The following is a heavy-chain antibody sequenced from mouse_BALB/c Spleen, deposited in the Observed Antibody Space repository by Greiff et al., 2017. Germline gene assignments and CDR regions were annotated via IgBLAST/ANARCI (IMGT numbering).Heavy chain of an antibody. CDR3: ASYYYGSNYAMDY. Sequence: VQVVESGPGLVAPSQSLSITCTVSGFSLTSYGVHWVRQPPGKGLEWLGVIWAGGSTNYNSALMSRLSISKDNSKSQVFLKMNSLQTDDTAMYYCASYYYGSNYAMDYWGQGTSVTVSS. D-gene: IGHD1-1*01. J-gene: IGHJ4*01. CDR2: IWAGGST. CDR1: GFSLTSYG. V-gene: IGHV2-9*02.